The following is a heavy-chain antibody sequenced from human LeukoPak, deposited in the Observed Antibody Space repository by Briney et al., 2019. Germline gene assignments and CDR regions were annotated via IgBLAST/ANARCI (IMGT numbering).Heavy chain of an antibody. V-gene: IGHV1-2*02. CDR1: GYTFTSYD. J-gene: IGHJ5*02. Sequence: ASVKVSCKASGYTFTSYDFNWVRQAPGQGLEWMGWINPNSGGTNYAQKFQGRVTMTRDTSISTAYMELSRLRSDDTAVYYCARGGWSLGYCSSSSCLDWFDPWGQGTLVTVSS. CDR3: ARGGWSLGYCSSSSCLDWFDP. CDR2: INPNSGGT. D-gene: IGHD2-2*01.